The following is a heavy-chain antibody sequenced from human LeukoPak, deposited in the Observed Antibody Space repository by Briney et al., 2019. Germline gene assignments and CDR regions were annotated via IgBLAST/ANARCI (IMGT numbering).Heavy chain of an antibody. CDR1: GYTFTSYA. D-gene: IGHD2-21*02. CDR3: ARTPRLTAAFDY. Sequence: ASVKLSCKASGYTFTSYAMHWVRQAPGQRLEWMGWINAGNGNTKYSQKFQGRVTITRDTSASTAYMELSSLRSEDTAVYYCARTPRLTAAFDYWGQGTLVTVSS. V-gene: IGHV1-3*01. J-gene: IGHJ4*02. CDR2: INAGNGNT.